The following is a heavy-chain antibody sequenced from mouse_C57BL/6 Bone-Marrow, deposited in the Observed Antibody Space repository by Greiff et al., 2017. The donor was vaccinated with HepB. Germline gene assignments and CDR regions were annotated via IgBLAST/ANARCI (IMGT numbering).Heavy chain of an antibody. J-gene: IGHJ1*03. V-gene: IGHV7-3*01. CDR1: GFTFTDYY. Sequence: DVMLVESGGGLVQPGGSLSLSCAASGFTFTDYYMSWVRQPPGKALEWLGFIRNKANGYTTEYSASVQGRFTISRDNSQSILYLQMNALRAEDSATYYCAKITTVVAHWYFDVWGTGTTVTVSS. D-gene: IGHD1-1*01. CDR3: AKITTVVAHWYFDV. CDR2: IRNKANGYTT.